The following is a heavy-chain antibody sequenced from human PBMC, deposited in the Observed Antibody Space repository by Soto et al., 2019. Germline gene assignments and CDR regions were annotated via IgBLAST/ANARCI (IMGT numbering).Heavy chain of an antibody. D-gene: IGHD3-3*01. CDR1: GFTFSSYR. V-gene: IGHV3-74*01. J-gene: IGHJ1*01. CDR2: INSDGSST. CDR3: AKDLSFWSGYYFAEYFQH. Sequence: PGGSLRLSCAASGFTFSSYRMHWVRQAPGKGLVWVSRINSDGSSTNYADSVKGRFTISRDNSKNTLYLQMNSLRAEDTAVYYCAKDLSFWSGYYFAEYFQHWGQGTLVTVSS.